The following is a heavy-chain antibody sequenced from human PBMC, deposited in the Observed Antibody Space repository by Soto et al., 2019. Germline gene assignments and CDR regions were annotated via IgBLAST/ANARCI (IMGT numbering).Heavy chain of an antibody. D-gene: IGHD1-7*01. CDR1: GFTFSSSS. V-gene: IGHV3-48*02. J-gene: IGHJ4*02. Sequence: EVQLVESGGGLVQPGGSLRLSCAASGFTFSSSSMNWVRQAPGQGLEWVSYISSSGDNMYYADSVKGRFTISRDNAENSLFLQMSSLRDEDTAVYYCARDLRTTSRLFDSWGQGTLVTVSS. CDR2: ISSSGDNM. CDR3: ARDLRTTSRLFDS.